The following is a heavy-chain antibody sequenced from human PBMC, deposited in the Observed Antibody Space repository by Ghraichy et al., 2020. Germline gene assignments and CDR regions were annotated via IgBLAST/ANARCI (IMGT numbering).Heavy chain of an antibody. V-gene: IGHV6-1*01. CDR1: GDSVSSNSAG. J-gene: IGHJ4*02. CDR3: ARNTAGPSGAVDY. D-gene: IGHD5-18*01. CDR2: TYYRSKWYN. Sequence: SETLSLTCAISGDSVSSNSAGWNWIRQSPSRGLEWLGRTYYRSKWYNEYALSVNGRITVNPDISKNQFFLQLNSVTPEDTAVYYCARNTAGPSGAVDYWGQGTLVTVSS.